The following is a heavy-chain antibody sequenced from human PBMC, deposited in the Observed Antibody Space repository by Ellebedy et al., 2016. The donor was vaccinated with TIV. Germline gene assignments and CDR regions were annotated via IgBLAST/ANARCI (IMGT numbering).Heavy chain of an antibody. Sequence: PGGSLRLSCAASGFIFSTAAMSWVRLAPGKGLEWVSTLSGDTGATYYADSVRGRFTISRDRSKNTVDLQMNSLRVDDTALHYCAKAGVVVASTPNFDYWGQGTLVTVSS. J-gene: IGHJ4*02. V-gene: IGHV3-23*01. CDR1: GFIFSTAA. CDR2: LSGDTGAT. CDR3: AKAGVVVASTPNFDY. D-gene: IGHD2-15*01.